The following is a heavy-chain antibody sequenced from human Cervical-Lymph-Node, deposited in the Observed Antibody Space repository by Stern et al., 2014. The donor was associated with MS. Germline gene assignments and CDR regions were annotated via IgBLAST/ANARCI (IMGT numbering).Heavy chain of an antibody. Sequence: DQLVQSRAEVKKPGASVKVSCKASGDTFSNFSIAWVRQAPGQGLEWVGGIIVLFGKANYAQKFQGRVTFTADVSTSTVYMEMRSLRSDDTAVYYCTRHQEGSAAHGGQGTLVTVSS. CDR2: IIVLFGKA. CDR3: TRHQEGSAAH. CDR1: GDTFSNFS. J-gene: IGHJ4*02. V-gene: IGHV1-69*12.